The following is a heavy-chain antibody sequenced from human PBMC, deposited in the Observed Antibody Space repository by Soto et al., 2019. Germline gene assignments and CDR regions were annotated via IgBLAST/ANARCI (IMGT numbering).Heavy chain of an antibody. V-gene: IGHV3-30*18. J-gene: IGHJ6*03. Sequence: GGSLRLSCAASGFTFSSYGMHWVRQAPGKGLEWVAVISYDGSNKYYADSVKGRFTISRDNSKNTLYLQMNSLRAEDTAVYYCAKDGTRMLEWLPEHYYYYYMDVWGKGTTVTVSS. CDR3: AKDGTRMLEWLPEHYYYYYMDV. CDR2: ISYDGSNK. D-gene: IGHD3-3*01. CDR1: GFTFSSYG.